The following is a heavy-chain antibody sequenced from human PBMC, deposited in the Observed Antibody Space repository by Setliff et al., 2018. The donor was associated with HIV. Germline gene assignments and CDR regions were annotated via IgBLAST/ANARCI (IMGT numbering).Heavy chain of an antibody. CDR3: ARVKSGTLGGYVDY. D-gene: IGHD3-16*01. CDR1: GASISRSSYY. J-gene: IGHJ4*02. CDR2: IYYSGST. Sequence: LSLTCTVSGASISRSSYYWGWIRQPPGKGLEWIGSIYYSGSTYYNPSPKSRVTISVDTSKNQFSLRLSSVTAADTAVYFCARVKSGTLGGYVDYWGQGTLVTVSS. V-gene: IGHV4-39*07.